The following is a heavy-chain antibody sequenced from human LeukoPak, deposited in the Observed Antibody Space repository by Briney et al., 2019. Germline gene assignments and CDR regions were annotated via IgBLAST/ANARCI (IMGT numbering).Heavy chain of an antibody. CDR3: ARLNSYYMDV. CDR1: GFTFTSYA. J-gene: IGHJ6*03. Sequence: GRSLRLSCAASGFTFTSYAMHWVRQAPGKGLEWVAVISYDGSNKYYADSVKGRFTISRDNSKNTLYLQMNSLRAEDTAVYYCARLNSYYMDVWGKGTMVTVSS. CDR2: ISYDGSNK. V-gene: IGHV3-30-3*01. D-gene: IGHD1-7*01.